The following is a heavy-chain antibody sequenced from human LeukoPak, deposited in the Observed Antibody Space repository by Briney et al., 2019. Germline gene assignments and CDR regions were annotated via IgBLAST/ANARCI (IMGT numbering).Heavy chain of an antibody. D-gene: IGHD2-8*01. CDR2: IYTSGST. J-gene: IGHJ4*02. V-gene: IGHV4-4*07. Sequence: SETLSLTCTVSGGSISSYYWSWIRQPAGKGLEWIGRIYTSGSTNYNPSLKSRVTMSVDTSKNQFSLKLSSVTAADTAVYYCARDGLVLMVYAPPQGYWGQGTLVTVSS. CDR3: ARDGLVLMVYAPPQGY. CDR1: GGSISSYY.